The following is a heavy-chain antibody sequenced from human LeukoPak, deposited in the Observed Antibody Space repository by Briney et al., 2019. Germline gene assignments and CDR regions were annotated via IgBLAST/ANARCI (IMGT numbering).Heavy chain of an antibody. D-gene: IGHD3-22*01. J-gene: IGHJ3*02. Sequence: PSETLSLTCTVSGGSISSYYWSWIRQPPGKGLEWIGYIYYSGSTNYNPSLKSRVTISVDTSKNQFSLKLSSVTAADTAVYYCARSGGYYDSSGFDIWGQGTMVTASS. CDR2: IYYSGST. CDR3: ARSGGYYDSSGFDI. CDR1: GGSISSYY. V-gene: IGHV4-59*08.